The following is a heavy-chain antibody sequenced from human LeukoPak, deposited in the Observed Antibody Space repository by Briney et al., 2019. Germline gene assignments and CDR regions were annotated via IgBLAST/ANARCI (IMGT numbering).Heavy chain of an antibody. CDR3: ARDPSGHDCFDY. J-gene: IGHJ4*02. Sequence: HSGGSLRLSCAASGFTFSSYWMSWVRQAPGKGLEWVSAISGSGGSTYYADSVKGRFTISRDNSKNTLYLQMNSLRAEDTAVYYCARDPSGHDCFDYWGQGTLVTVSS. CDR2: ISGSGGST. CDR1: GFTFSSYW. V-gene: IGHV3-23*01.